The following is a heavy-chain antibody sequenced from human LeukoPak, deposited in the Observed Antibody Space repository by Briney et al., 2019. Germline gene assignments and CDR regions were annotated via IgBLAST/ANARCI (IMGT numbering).Heavy chain of an antibody. CDR3: AGILT. CDR1: GFTFSSYS. Sequence: GGSLRLSCAASGFTFSSYSMNWVRQAPGKGLEWVANIKQDGSEKYYVDSVKGRFTISRDNAKNSLYLQMNSLRAEDTAVYYCAGILTWGQGTLVTVSS. J-gene: IGHJ5*02. V-gene: IGHV3-7*01. CDR2: IKQDGSEK.